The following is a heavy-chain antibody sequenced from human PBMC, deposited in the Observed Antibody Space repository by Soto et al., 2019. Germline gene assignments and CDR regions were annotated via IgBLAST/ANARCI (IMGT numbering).Heavy chain of an antibody. Sequence: EVQLLESGGDVVRPGGSLRLSCAASGFTFSIYAMCWVRQAPGKGLEWVAGVSRAGTYTFYADSVRGRFSISRDNSRATEDLYMKALRGDDTAVYFCVKYTVTEDWGESWGQGTLVSVSS. CDR3: VKYTVTEDWGES. CDR1: GFTFSIYA. D-gene: IGHD3-16*01. CDR2: VSRAGTYT. V-gene: IGHV3-23*01. J-gene: IGHJ5*02.